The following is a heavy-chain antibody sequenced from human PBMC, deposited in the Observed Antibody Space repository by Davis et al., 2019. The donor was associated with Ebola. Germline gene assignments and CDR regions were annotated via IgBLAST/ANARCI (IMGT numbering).Heavy chain of an antibody. Sequence: SETLSLTCTVSGGSISSSYWSWIRQPPGKGLEWIGYIYYSESSNYNPSLKSRVTISVDTSKNHFSLKLSSVTAADTAVYYCASLTIFWPNGDYWGQGTLVTVSS. D-gene: IGHD3-9*01. J-gene: IGHJ4*02. CDR1: GGSISSSY. CDR2: IYYSESS. V-gene: IGHV4-59*01. CDR3: ASLTIFWPNGDY.